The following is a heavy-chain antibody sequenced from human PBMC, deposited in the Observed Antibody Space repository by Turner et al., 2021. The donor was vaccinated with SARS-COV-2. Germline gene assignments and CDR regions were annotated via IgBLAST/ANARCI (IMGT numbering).Heavy chain of an antibody. CDR3: TTDPGQLDRGVILDY. Sequence: EVQLVESGGGLLKPGGSLRLSCVASGFTFTNAWMSWVRQGPGKGLECVGRIKSKTDGGTIDYAAPVKGRFTISRDDSKNTLYLQMNSLKTEDTAVYYCTTDPGQLDRGVILDYWGQGTLVTVSS. J-gene: IGHJ4*02. CDR1: GFTFTNAW. D-gene: IGHD3-10*01. V-gene: IGHV3-15*01. CDR2: IKSKTDGGTI.